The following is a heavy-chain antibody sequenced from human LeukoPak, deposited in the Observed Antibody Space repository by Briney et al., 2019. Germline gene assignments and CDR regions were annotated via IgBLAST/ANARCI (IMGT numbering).Heavy chain of an antibody. CDR1: GGTFSSYA. CDR2: IIPIFGTA. V-gene: IGHV1-69*13. D-gene: IGHD5-12*01. CDR3: ARERGDSGYDY. Sequence: VASVKVSCKASGGTFSSYAISWVRQAPGQGLEWMGGIIPIFGTANYAQKFQGRVTITADESTSTAYMELSSLRSEDAAVYYCARERGDSGYDYWGQGTLVTVSS. J-gene: IGHJ4*02.